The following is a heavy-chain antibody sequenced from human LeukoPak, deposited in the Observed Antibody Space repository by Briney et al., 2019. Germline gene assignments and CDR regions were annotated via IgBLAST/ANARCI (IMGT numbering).Heavy chain of an antibody. D-gene: IGHD5-12*01. CDR2: ISAYNGNT. CDR1: GYTLTSYG. J-gene: IGHJ4*02. Sequence: ASVKVSCKASGYTLTSYGISWVRQATGQGLERMGWISAYNGNTNYAQKLQGRVTMTTDTSTSTAYMELRSLRSDDTAVYYCARAKRGYSGYDFTEVIDYWGQGTLVTVSS. V-gene: IGHV1-18*04. CDR3: ARAKRGYSGYDFTEVIDY.